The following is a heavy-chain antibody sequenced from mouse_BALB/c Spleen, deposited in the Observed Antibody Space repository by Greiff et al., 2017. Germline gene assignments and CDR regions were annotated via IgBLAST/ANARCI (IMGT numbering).Heavy chain of an antibody. CDR1: GFSLTSYG. J-gene: IGHJ3*01. Sequence: QVQLQQSGPGLVAPSQSLSITCTVSGFSLTSYGVHWVRQPPGKGLEWLGVIWAGGSTNYNSALMSRLSISKDNSKSQVFLKMNSLQTDDTAMYYCARDRGDYYDYDEASYWGQGTLVTVSA. CDR2: IWAGGST. CDR3: ARDRGDYYDYDEASY. D-gene: IGHD2-4*01. V-gene: IGHV2-9*02.